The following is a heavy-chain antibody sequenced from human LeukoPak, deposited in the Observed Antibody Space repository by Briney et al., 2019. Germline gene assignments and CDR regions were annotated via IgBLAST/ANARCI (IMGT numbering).Heavy chain of an antibody. Sequence: SETLSLTCAVYGGSFSGYYWSWIRQPPGKGLEWIGEINHSGSTNYNPSLKSRVTISVDTSKNQFSLKLSSVTAADTAVYYCARLYSGGRSGSYYSEDYWGQGTLVTVSS. J-gene: IGHJ4*02. V-gene: IGHV4-34*01. D-gene: IGHD1-26*01. CDR3: ARLYSGGRSGSYYSEDY. CDR1: GGSFSGYY. CDR2: INHSGST.